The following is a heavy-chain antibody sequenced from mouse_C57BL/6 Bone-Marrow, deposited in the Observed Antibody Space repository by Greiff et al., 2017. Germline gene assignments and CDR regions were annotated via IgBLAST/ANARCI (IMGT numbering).Heavy chain of an antibody. Sequence: QVTLKVSGAELVRPGTSVKMSCKASGYTFTNYWIGWAKQRPGHGLEWIGDIYPGGGYTNYNEKFKGKATLTADKSSSTAYMQFSSLTSEDSAIYYCARSPYYYGSSYWYFDVWGTGTTVTVSS. CDR2: IYPGGGYT. V-gene: IGHV1-63*01. D-gene: IGHD1-1*01. J-gene: IGHJ1*03. CDR1: GYTFTNYW. CDR3: ARSPYYYGSSYWYFDV.